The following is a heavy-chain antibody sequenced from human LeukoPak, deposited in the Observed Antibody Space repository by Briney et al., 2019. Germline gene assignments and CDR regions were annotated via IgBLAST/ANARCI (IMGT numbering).Heavy chain of an antibody. J-gene: IGHJ4*02. CDR1: GGSFSGYY. CDR2: INHSGST. D-gene: IGHD4-11*01. V-gene: IGHV4-34*01. CDR3: ARGAGGWFYSRMYYFDY. Sequence: PSETLSLTCAVYGGSFSGYYWSWIRQPPGKGLEWIGEINHSGSTNYNPSLKSRVTISVDTSKNQFSLKLSSVTAAETAVYYCARGAGGWFYSRMYYFDYWGQGTLVTVSS.